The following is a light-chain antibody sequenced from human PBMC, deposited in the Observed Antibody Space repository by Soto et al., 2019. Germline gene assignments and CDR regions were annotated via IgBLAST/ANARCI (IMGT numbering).Light chain of an antibody. V-gene: IGKV1-5*03. J-gene: IGKJ1*01. Sequence: DIQMTQSPSTLSASVGDRVTITCRASQNIDGRLAWYQQKPGKAPKLLIYMASRLESGVPSRFRGSGSGTEFTLTISSLQPDDFATYYCQQYDSYSTFGQGTKVEIK. CDR3: QQYDSYST. CDR2: MAS. CDR1: QNIDGR.